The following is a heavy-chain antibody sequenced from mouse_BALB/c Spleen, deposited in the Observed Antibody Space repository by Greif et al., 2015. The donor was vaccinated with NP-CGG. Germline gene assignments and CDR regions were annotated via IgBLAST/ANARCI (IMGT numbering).Heavy chain of an antibody. CDR3: ARWLLSAMDY. J-gene: IGHJ4*01. CDR1: GYTFTSYW. CDR2: IYPGDGDT. Sequence: QVQLQQSGAELARPGASVKLSCKASGYTFTSYWMQWVKQRPGQGLEWIGAIYPGDGDTRYTQKFKGKATLTADKSSSTAYMQLSSLASEDSAVYYCARWLLSAMDYWGQGTSVTVSS. V-gene: IGHV1-87*01. D-gene: IGHD2-3*01.